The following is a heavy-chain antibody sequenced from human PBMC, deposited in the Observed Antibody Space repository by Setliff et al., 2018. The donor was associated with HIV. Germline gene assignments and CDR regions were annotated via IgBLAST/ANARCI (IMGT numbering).Heavy chain of an antibody. D-gene: IGHD2-2*01. CDR3: ARDRMPMASWVPDK. V-gene: IGHV4-61*10. Sequence: SETLSLTCTVSGGSISSGSYFWTWIRQPAGKGLEWIGYIYYSGSTNYNPSLKSRVTISVDTSKNQFSLKLSSVTAADTAVYYCARDRMPMASWVPDKWGQGTLVTVSS. J-gene: IGHJ1*01. CDR1: GGSISSGSYF. CDR2: IYYSGST.